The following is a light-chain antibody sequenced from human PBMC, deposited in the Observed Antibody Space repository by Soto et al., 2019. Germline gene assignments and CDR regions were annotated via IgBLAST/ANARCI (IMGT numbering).Light chain of an antibody. J-gene: IGKJ3*01. Sequence: DIQMTQSPSSLSASVGDRVTITSRASQSISSYLNWYQQKPGKAPKLLFYAASSLQSGVPSRFSGSGSGTDFTLTISSLQPEDFATYYCQQSYSTPQTFGPGTKVDIK. CDR3: QQSYSTPQT. CDR1: QSISSY. CDR2: AAS. V-gene: IGKV1-39*01.